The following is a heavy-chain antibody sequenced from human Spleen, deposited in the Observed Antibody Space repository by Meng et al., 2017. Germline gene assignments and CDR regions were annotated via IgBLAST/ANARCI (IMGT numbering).Heavy chain of an antibody. CDR2: TYYRSKWYN. CDR1: GDSVSSNNVA. J-gene: IGHJ4*02. CDR3: ARDVGAIDY. V-gene: IGHV6-1*01. Sequence: QVQLRKYRPGLLKPPPTPPTTSAISGDSVSSNNVAWNWIRQSPSRGLEWLGRTYYRSKWYNDYAVSVKSRITINPDTSKNQFSLQLNSVTPEDTAVYYCARDVGAIDYWGQGTLVTVSS. D-gene: IGHD1-26*01.